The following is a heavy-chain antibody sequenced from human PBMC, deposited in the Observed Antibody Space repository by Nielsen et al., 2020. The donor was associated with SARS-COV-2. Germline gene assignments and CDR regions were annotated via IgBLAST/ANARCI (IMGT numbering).Heavy chain of an antibody. D-gene: IGHD3-10*01. CDR2: ISYTENT. V-gene: IGHV4-39*01. CDR1: GDSITSNSYY. CDR3: ARRLYFFGSGNPKPFDY. J-gene: IGHJ4*02. Sequence: SETLSLTCTVSGDSITSNSYYWGWIRQPPGKGLEWIGSISYTENTYYNPSLKSRVTISVDTSKNQFSLKLSFVTAADTAVYYCARRLYFFGSGNPKPFDYWGQGSLVTVSS.